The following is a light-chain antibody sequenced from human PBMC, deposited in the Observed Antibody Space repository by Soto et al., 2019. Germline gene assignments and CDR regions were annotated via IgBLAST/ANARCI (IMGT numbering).Light chain of an antibody. CDR1: QGIRND. J-gene: IGKJ1*01. Sequence: DIQMTQSPSSLSASVGDRVTITCRASQGIRNDLGWYQQKPGKAPKRLIYAASSLQSGVPSRFSGSGSGTEFTLTIACLQPDDFATYYCQQYETFSGTFGPGTKVDMK. CDR3: QQYETFSGT. CDR2: AAS. V-gene: IGKV1-17*01.